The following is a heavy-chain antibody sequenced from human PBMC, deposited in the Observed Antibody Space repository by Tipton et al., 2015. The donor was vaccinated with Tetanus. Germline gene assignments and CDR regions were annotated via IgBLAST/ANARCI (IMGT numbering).Heavy chain of an antibody. V-gene: IGHV4-59*02. J-gene: IGHJ4*02. CDR2: VYYTGST. Sequence: TLSLTCTVSGDSVSGYYWSWIRHPPGKGLEWIGYVYYTGSTNHNPSLKSRVTISMDRSKNQISLQLTSVTAADTAVYFCAGVTAQRTELYFDHWGQGTLVTVSS. CDR1: GDSVSGYY. D-gene: IGHD6-13*01. CDR3: AGVTAQRTELYFDH.